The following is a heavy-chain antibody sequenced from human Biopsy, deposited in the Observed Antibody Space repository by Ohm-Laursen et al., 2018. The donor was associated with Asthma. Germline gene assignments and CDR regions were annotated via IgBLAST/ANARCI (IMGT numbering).Heavy chain of an antibody. CDR1: GGSMSSSSYY. J-gene: IGHJ6*02. CDR3: ARVVSYGDIYFGIDV. V-gene: IGHV4-39*07. D-gene: IGHD4-17*01. CDR2: VFYSGTT. Sequence: SDTLSLTCTVSGGSMSSSSYYWGWIRQPPGKGLEWIGFVFYSGTTHYSRSLERRLYISIDTARNEFSMRLRSLTAADTAVYFCARVVSYGDIYFGIDVWGPGNTVVVS.